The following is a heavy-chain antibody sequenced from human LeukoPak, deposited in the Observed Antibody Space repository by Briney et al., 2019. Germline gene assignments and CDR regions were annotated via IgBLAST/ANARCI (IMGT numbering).Heavy chain of an antibody. CDR1: GGTFSSYA. J-gene: IGHJ4*02. CDR2: IIPIFGTA. D-gene: IGHD2-21*02. CDR3: AVVTAIAFDY. V-gene: IGHV1-69*13. Sequence: SVKVSCKASGGTFSSYAISWVRQAPGRGLEWMGGIIPIFGTANYAQKFQGRVTITADESTSTAYMELSSLRSEDTAVYYCAVVTAIAFDYWGQGTLVTVSS.